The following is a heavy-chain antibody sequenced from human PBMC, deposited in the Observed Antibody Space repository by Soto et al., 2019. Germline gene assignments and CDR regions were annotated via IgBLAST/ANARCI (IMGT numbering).Heavy chain of an antibody. Sequence: QVQLVESGGGVVQPGRSLRLSCAASGFTFSSYGMHWVRQAPGKGLEWVAVIWYDGSNKYYADSVKGRFTISRDNSKNTLYLQMNSLRAEDTAVYYCARDEPDDDSSGYYSYYYGMDVWGQGTTVTVSS. V-gene: IGHV3-33*01. J-gene: IGHJ6*02. D-gene: IGHD3-22*01. CDR3: ARDEPDDDSSGYYSYYYGMDV. CDR1: GFTFSSYG. CDR2: IWYDGSNK.